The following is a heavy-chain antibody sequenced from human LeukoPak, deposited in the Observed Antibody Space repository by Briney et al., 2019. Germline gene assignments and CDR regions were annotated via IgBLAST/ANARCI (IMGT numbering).Heavy chain of an antibody. D-gene: IGHD6-13*01. J-gene: IGHJ6*02. CDR1: GGTFSNHA. CDR2: IIPIDDST. CDR3: ARHSGHSSWYYGLDV. V-gene: IGHV1-69*13. Sequence: SVKVSCKASGGTFSNHAFSWVRQAPGQGLEWMGGIIPIDDSTNYVQKFQDRVMITADEATNIIYMELGSLKSEDTAEYYCARHSGHSSWYYGLDVWGQGTTVTVSS.